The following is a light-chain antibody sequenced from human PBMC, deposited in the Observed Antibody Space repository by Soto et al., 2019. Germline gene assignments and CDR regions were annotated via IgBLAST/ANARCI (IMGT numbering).Light chain of an antibody. CDR3: HQYNDWPFT. Sequence: EMVMTQSPATLSVSPGERDTLSCRASQSFSSNLAWYQQKPGQAPRLLIYGASTRATGIPARFSGSGSATEFTLTISSLQSEDSALYYCHQYNDWPFTFGQGTRLEIK. V-gene: IGKV3-15*01. CDR2: GAS. CDR1: QSFSSN. J-gene: IGKJ5*01.